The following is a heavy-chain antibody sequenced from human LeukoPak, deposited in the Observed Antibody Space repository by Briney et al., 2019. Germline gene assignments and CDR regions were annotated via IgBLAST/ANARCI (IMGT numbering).Heavy chain of an antibody. CDR3: AKSSGSYSYYFDY. J-gene: IGHJ4*02. V-gene: IGHV3-53*01. Sequence: PGGSLRLSCAASGLAVNSKYMSWVRQAPGKGLEWVSIIYSDGSTYYADSVKGRFTISRDNSKNTLYLQMNSLRAEDTAVYYCAKSSGSYSYYFDYWGQGTLVTVSS. D-gene: IGHD1-26*01. CDR2: IYSDGST. CDR1: GLAVNSKY.